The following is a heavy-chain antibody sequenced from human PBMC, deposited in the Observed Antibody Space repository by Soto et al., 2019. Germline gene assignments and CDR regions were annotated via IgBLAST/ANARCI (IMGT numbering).Heavy chain of an antibody. J-gene: IGHJ6*02. Sequence: QVQLVQSGAEVKKPGSSVKVSCKASGGTFSSYAISWVRQAPGQELEWMGGIIPISETTNYAQKFQGRVTITADESKSTAYMELSSLRSEDTAVYYCARSQGSSTSLEIYYYYYYGMDVWGQGTTVTVSS. V-gene: IGHV1-69*01. CDR1: GGTFSSYA. CDR3: ARSQGSSTSLEIYYYYYYGMDV. D-gene: IGHD2-2*01. CDR2: IIPISETT.